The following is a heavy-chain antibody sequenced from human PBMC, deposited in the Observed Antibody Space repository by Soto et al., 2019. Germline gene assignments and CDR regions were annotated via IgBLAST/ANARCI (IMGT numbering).Heavy chain of an antibody. J-gene: IGHJ4*02. CDR2: IWYDGSNK. D-gene: IGHD3-22*01. CDR3: ARGRGGYYDSSGYV. Sequence: ESGGGVVQPGRSLRLSCAASGFTFSSYGMHWVRQAPGKGLEWVAVIWYDGSNKYYADSVKGRFTISRDNSKNTLYLQMNSLRAEDTAVYYCARGRGGYYDSSGYVWGQGTLVTVSS. V-gene: IGHV3-33*01. CDR1: GFTFSSYG.